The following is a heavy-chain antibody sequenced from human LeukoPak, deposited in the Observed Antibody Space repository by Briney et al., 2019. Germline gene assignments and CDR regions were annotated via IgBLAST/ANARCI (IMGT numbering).Heavy chain of an antibody. V-gene: IGHV3-43*02. D-gene: IGHD6-19*01. CDR2: ISGDGDST. CDR3: ARESESSGWYDY. J-gene: IGHJ4*02. Sequence: GGSLGLSCAAPGFMFHDYAIHWVRQAPGKGLEWVSLISGDGDSTFYADSVKGRFTISRDNSKNSLYLQMNSLRSDDTALYYCARESESSGWYDYWGQGTLVTVSS. CDR1: GFMFHDYA.